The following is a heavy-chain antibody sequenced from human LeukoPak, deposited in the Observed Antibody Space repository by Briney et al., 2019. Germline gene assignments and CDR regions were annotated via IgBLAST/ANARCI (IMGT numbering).Heavy chain of an antibody. D-gene: IGHD1-26*01. CDR3: ARELIVGATVDY. CDR2: INPSGGST. V-gene: IGHV1-46*01. J-gene: IGHJ4*02. Sequence: ASVKVSCKASGYTFTSYYMHWVRQAPGQGLEWMGIINPSGGSTSYAQKFQGRVTMTRDMSTSTVYMELSSLRSEDTAVYYCARELIVGATVDYWGQGTLVTVSS. CDR1: GYTFTSYY.